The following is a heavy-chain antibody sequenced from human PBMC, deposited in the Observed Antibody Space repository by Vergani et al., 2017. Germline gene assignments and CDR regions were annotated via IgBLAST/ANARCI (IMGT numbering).Heavy chain of an antibody. Sequence: QVQLVQSGAEVKKPGSSVKVSCKASGYTFTGYYMHWVRQAPGQGLEWMGWINPNSGGTNYAQKFQGRVTMTRDTSISTAYMELSRLRSDDTAVYYCARDFYDSSGYITIGDYWGQGTLVTVSS. D-gene: IGHD3-22*01. CDR3: ARDFYDSSGYITIGDY. J-gene: IGHJ4*02. CDR2: INPNSGGT. CDR1: GYTFTGYY. V-gene: IGHV1-2*02.